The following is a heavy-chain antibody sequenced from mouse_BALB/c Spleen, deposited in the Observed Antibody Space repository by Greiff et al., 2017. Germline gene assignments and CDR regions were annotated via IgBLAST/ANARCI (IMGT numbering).Heavy chain of an antibody. Sequence: EVMLVESGGGLVKPGGSLKLSCAASGFTFSSYAMSWVRQTPEKRLEWVATISSGGSYTYYPDSVKGRFTISRDNAKNTLYLQMSSLRSEDTAMYYCARHRNFDYWGQGTTLTVSS. V-gene: IGHV5-9-3*01. CDR3: ARHRNFDY. CDR1: GFTFSSYA. CDR2: ISSGGSYT. J-gene: IGHJ2*01.